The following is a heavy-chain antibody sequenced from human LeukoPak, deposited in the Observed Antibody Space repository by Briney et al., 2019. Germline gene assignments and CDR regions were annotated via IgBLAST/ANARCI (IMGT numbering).Heavy chain of an antibody. D-gene: IGHD1-14*01. CDR1: GGTFTNYA. CDR3: ARRGAGGPRNHFDY. CDR2: IIPFFATT. Sequence: SVKVSCKAPGGTFTNYAISWVRQAPGQGLEWMGGIIPFFATTNYAQTFQGRVTITADESTSTAHMELSSLIFEDTAVYYCARRGAGGPRNHFDYWGQGTLVTVSS. J-gene: IGHJ4*02. V-gene: IGHV1-69*01.